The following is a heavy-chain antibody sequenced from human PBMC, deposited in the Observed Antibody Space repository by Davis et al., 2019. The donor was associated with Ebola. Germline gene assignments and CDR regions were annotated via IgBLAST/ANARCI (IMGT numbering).Heavy chain of an antibody. J-gene: IGHJ4*02. CDR1: GFTFSGHW. CDR2: IKSDGSSA. CDR3: ARGRYCSDGICYPWPGDY. V-gene: IGHV3-74*01. Sequence: PGGSLRLSCAASGFTFSGHWMHWVRQAPGKGLVWVSQIKSDGSSATYADSVKGRFTISRDNAKNSVYLQMNSLRAEDTAVYYCARGRYCSDGICYPWPGDYWGQGTLVTVSS. D-gene: IGHD2-15*01.